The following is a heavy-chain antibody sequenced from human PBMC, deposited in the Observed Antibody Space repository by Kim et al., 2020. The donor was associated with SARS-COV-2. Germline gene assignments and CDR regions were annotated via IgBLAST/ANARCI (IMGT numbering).Heavy chain of an antibody. V-gene: IGHV4-59*01. CDR2: IYYSGST. CDR1: GGSISSYY. D-gene: IGHD3-22*01. J-gene: IGHJ3*02. Sequence: SETLSLTCTVSGGSISSYYWSWIRQPRGKGLEWIGYIYYSGSTNYNPSLKSRVTISVDTSKNQFSLKLSSVTAADTAVYYCARDRSYYDSSGYYYVEGAFDIWGQGTMVTVSS. CDR3: ARDRSYYDSSGYYYVEGAFDI.